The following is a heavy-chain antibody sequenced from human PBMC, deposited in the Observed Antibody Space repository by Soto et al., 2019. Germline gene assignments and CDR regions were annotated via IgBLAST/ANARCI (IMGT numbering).Heavy chain of an antibody. CDR1: GFTFGDYA. D-gene: IGHD2-15*01. J-gene: IGHJ5*02. CDR2: IRSKAYGGTT. CDR3: TRDVAGGWFDP. Sequence: EVQLVESGGGLVQPGRSLRLSCTASGFTFGDYAMSWFRQAPGKGLERVGFIRSKAYGGTTEYAASVKGRFTISRDDSKSIAYLQMNSLKTEDTDVYYCTRDVAGGWFDPWGQGTLVTVSS. V-gene: IGHV3-49*03.